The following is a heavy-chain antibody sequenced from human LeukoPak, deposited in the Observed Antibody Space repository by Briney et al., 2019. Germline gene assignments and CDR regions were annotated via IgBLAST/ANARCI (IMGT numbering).Heavy chain of an antibody. Sequence: PGGSLRLSCAASGFTFSSYAMSWVRQAPGKGLEWVSAISGSGGSTYYADSVKGRFTISRDNSKNTLYLQMNSLRAVDTAVYYCAKDVSKGIVVVPAATVYWGQGTLVTVSS. D-gene: IGHD2-2*01. V-gene: IGHV3-23*01. CDR1: GFTFSSYA. CDR2: ISGSGGST. J-gene: IGHJ4*02. CDR3: AKDVSKGIVVVPAATVY.